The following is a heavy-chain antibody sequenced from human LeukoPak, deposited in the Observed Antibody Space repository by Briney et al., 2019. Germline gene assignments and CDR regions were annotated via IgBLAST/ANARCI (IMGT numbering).Heavy chain of an antibody. V-gene: IGHV3-21*01. CDR3: AGGKGGTTSDY. D-gene: IGHD1-1*01. Sequence: GGSLRLSCAASGFTFSSYSMNWVRQAPGKGLEWVSSISSSSSYIYYADSVKGRFTISRDNAKNSLYLQMNSLRAEDTAVYYCAGGKGGTTSDYWGQGTLVTVSS. J-gene: IGHJ4*02. CDR2: ISSSSSYI. CDR1: GFTFSSYS.